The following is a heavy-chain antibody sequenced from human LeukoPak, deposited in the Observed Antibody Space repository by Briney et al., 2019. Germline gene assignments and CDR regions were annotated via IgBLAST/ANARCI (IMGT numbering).Heavy chain of an antibody. V-gene: IGHV1-46*01. CDR1: GYTFTSYG. CDR2: INPSGGST. J-gene: IGHJ4*02. CDR3: ARGGAYTYGYY. Sequence: GASVKVSCKASGYTFTSYGISWVRQAPGQGLEWMEIINPSGGSTSYAQKFQGRVTMTRDTSTSTVYMELSSLRSDDTAVYYCARGGAYTYGYYWGQGTLVTVSS. D-gene: IGHD5-18*01.